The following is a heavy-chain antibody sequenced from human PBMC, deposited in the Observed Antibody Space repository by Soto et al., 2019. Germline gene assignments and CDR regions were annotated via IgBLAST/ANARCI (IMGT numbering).Heavy chain of an antibody. CDR1: GFTFRSYA. CDR2: ISSDGTDK. D-gene: IGHD4-17*01. V-gene: IGHV3-30-3*01. Sequence: GGSLRLSCAASGFTFRSYAMHWVRQAPGKGLEWVAVISSDGTDKYFADSVKGRFTISRDSSNNMLYLQMNTLRVEDTAVYYCARDLSDYGGDSVGYFDFWGQGTLVTVSS. J-gene: IGHJ4*02. CDR3: ARDLSDYGGDSVGYFDF.